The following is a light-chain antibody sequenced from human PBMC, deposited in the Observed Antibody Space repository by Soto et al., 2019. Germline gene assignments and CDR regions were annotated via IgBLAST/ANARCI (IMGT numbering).Light chain of an antibody. J-gene: IGLJ1*01. CDR1: SSDVGGYNY. CDR3: SSFTGASTI. Sequence: QSVLTQPPSASGSPGQSVTISCTGTSSDVGGYNYVSWYQQHPGQAPKLVIYEVTKRPSGVPDRFSGSKSGNTASLTVSGLQAEDEADYYCSSFTGASTIFGTGTKLTVL. V-gene: IGLV2-8*01. CDR2: EVT.